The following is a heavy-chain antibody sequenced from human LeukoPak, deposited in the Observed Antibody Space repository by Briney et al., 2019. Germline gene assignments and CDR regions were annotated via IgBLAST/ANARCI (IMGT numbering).Heavy chain of an antibody. Sequence: GGSQRLSCAASGFTFSSYSMYWVRQAPGKGPEWVSSISNSSSDIYYADSVKGRFTISRDNAKNSLYLQMTSLRARDRAVYYCARDHAWVGSTYFAYWGQGTLVTVSS. V-gene: IGHV3-21*01. CDR1: GFTFSSYS. CDR2: ISNSSSDI. D-gene: IGHD1-26*01. CDR3: ARDHAWVGSTYFAY. J-gene: IGHJ4*02.